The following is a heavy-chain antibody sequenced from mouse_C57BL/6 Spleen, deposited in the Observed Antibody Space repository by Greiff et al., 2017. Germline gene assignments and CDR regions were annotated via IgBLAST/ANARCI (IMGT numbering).Heavy chain of an antibody. CDR3: ARRDYDYEGGGYAMGC. Sequence: VQLQQSGAELVRPGSSVKMSCKASGYTFTSYGINWVKQRPGQGLEWIGYIYIGNGYTEYNEKFKGKATLPSDTSSSTAYMQISSLTSEDSAIYFCARRDYDYEGGGYAMGCWGQGTSVTVSS. CDR2: IYIGNGYT. J-gene: IGHJ4*01. V-gene: IGHV1-58*01. CDR1: GYTFTSYG. D-gene: IGHD2-4*01.